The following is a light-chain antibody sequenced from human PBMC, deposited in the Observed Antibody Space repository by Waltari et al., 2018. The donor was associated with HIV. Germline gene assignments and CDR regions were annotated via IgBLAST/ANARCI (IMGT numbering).Light chain of an antibody. CDR2: QDT. CDR3: GTWDASLQTGV. Sequence: SYDVTQPSSVSVSPGQTARITCSGYALPDQFVYWYQQKPGQAPVLVLYQDTQRPSGIPDRVAGSKSGTSATLAITGLQTGDEADYYCGTWDASLQTGVFGGGTKLTVL. CDR1: ALPDQF. J-gene: IGLJ3*02. V-gene: IGLV3-25*02.